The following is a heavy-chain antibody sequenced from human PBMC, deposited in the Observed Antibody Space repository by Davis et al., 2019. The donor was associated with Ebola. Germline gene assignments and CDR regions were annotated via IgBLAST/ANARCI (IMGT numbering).Heavy chain of an antibody. D-gene: IGHD5-18*01. V-gene: IGHV4-34*01. Sequence: GSLRLSCAASGFTFSSYAMSWIRQTPGKGPEWIGEVNYLGSAKYNPSLKSRVTISVDTSKNQFSLKLSSVTAADTAVYYCARLKVDTAMVVGVWIFDYWGQGTLVTVSS. CDR1: GFTFSSYA. CDR3: ARLKVDTAMVVGVWIFDY. J-gene: IGHJ4*02. CDR2: VNYLGSA.